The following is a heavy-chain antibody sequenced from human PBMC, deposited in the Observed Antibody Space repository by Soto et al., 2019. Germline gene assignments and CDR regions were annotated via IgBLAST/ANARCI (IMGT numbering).Heavy chain of an antibody. V-gene: IGHV4-30-4*01. D-gene: IGHD3-22*01. CDR3: VRDRIYYDSSGYYDY. CDR2: IYYSGST. Sequence: QVQLQESGPGLVKPSQTLSLTCTVSGGSISSGDYYWSWIRQPPGKGLEWIGYIYYSGSTYYNPSLKSRVTISVDTSKNQFSLKLSSVTAADTAVYYCVRDRIYYDSSGYYDYWGQGTLVTVSS. J-gene: IGHJ4*02. CDR1: GGSISSGDYY.